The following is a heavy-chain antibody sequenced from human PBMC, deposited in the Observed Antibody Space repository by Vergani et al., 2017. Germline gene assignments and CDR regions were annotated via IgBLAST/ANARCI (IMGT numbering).Heavy chain of an antibody. V-gene: IGHV4-61*02. Sequence: QVQLQESGPRLVRPSQTLSLTCTVSGCSINTGAYYWSWIRQPAGKGLEWIGRVYTSGMTNYNPSLKSRVTILVDRSKSQLSLKLTSVTAGDTAVYFCARELSYYYGSGSDDYNPYYYEGMDVWVPGTTVTVSS. CDR2: VYTSGMT. CDR1: GCSINTGAYY. J-gene: IGHJ6*02. CDR3: ARELSYYYGSGSDDYNPYYYEGMDV. D-gene: IGHD3-10*01.